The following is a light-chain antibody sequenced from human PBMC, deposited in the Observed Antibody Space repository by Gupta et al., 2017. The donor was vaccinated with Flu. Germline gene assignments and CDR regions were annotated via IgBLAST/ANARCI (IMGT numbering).Light chain of an antibody. CDR1: SSDIGSYND. CDR3: TSYISRTTRV. Sequence: SITISCTGTSSDIGSYNDVSWYQQHPGPATKLLYEGVTNRPSGVSNRFAATKSGATAFLTISGLQAEDEAYYCCTSYISRTTRVFGGGTKLTVL. CDR2: GVT. J-gene: IGLJ2*01. V-gene: IGLV2-14*01.